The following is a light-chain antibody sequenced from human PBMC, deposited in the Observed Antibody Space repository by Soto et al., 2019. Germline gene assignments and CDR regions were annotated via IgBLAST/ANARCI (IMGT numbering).Light chain of an antibody. CDR2: GAS. Sequence: EIAFTRSPATXSVFHGDTPSASWSASQCVSSNLAWYQQKPGQDXSXXXYGASTRDSGTQTRFSGSGSAKDFNLTISRLPSEDFAVYYCQRYNTWRWPFGEGIQVAI. CDR3: QRYNTWRWP. J-gene: IGKJ1*01. V-gene: IGKV3D-15*01. CDR1: QCVSSN.